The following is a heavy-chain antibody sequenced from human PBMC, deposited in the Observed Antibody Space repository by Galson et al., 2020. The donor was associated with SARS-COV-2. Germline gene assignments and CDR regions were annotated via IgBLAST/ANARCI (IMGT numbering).Heavy chain of an antibody. Sequence: SETLSLTCTVSGDSISSGGYYWSWIRQPPGKGLEWIGYIYYTGTTYHSPSLESRLTMSVDTSKNPFSLRLASVTAADTAVYFCARDSRDGSGLFDSWGQGTLVTVSS. CDR1: GDSISSGGYY. V-gene: IGHV4-30-4*01. J-gene: IGHJ4*02. D-gene: IGHD3-10*01. CDR2: IYYTGTT. CDR3: ARDSRDGSGLFDS.